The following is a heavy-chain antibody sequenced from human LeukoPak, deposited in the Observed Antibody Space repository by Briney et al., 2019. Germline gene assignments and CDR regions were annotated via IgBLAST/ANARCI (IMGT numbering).Heavy chain of an antibody. Sequence: SETLSLTCAVYGGSFSGYYWSWIRQPPGKGLEWIGEINHSGSTNYNPSLKSRVTISVDTSKNQFSLKLSSVTAADTAVYYCARAPSDSFRLDVWGKGTTVTVSS. CDR1: GGSFSGYY. D-gene: IGHD2/OR15-2a*01. V-gene: IGHV4-34*01. CDR2: INHSGST. J-gene: IGHJ6*04. CDR3: ARAPSDSFRLDV.